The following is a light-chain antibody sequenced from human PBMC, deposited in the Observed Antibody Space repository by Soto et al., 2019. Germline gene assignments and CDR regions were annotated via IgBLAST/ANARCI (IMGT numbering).Light chain of an antibody. V-gene: IGKV3-11*01. J-gene: IGKJ5*01. CDR2: GAS. CDR3: QQRSDSIT. Sequence: EVEITQSPASLSVSPPQRPCLXCRASHSISNNLAWYQQRPGRAPRLLIYGASTRAPGIPARFSGHGSGADFTLTISSLEPEDFAVYYCQQRSDSITFGQGTRLEI. CDR1: HSISNN.